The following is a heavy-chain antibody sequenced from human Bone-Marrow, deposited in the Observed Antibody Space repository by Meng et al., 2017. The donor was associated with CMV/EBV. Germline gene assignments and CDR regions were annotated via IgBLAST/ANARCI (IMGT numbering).Heavy chain of an antibody. J-gene: IGHJ4*02. CDR1: GYSFPSYW. Sequence: KVFCKGSGYSFPSYWIGWLRQMPGKGLEWMGLFYPADSDVRYSPSFQGQVTISADKSISTAYLQWSSLKASDTAMYYCASFHGSGGRPPSYWGQGTLVTVSS. CDR2: FYPADSDV. D-gene: IGHD6-19*01. V-gene: IGHV5-51*01. CDR3: ASFHGSGGRPPSY.